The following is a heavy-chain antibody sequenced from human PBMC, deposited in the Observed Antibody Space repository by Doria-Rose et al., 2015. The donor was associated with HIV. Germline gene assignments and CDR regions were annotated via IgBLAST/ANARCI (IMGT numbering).Heavy chain of an antibody. D-gene: IGHD4-17*01. CDR3: ARGPSDFGDYVAFQH. J-gene: IGHJ1*01. CDR2: INHGGST. Sequence: PGKGLEWIGEINHGGSTNYNPSLKSRVTISLDMSKNQFSLKVTSVTAADTAVYYCARGPSDFGDYVAFQHWGQGTLVTVSS. V-gene: IGHV4-34*01.